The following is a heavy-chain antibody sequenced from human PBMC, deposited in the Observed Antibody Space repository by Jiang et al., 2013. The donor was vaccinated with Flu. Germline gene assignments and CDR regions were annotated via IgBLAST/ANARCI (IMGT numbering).Heavy chain of an antibody. CDR3: ARQWRNSAVAFDP. V-gene: IGHV1-3*01. Sequence: YNFTDYAIHWVRLAPGQRFEWMGWINPGNGVTKYSETFQGRVTFSRDTSARTAYMDLSSLRSEDTALYYCARQWRNSAVAFDPWGQGTLVTVSS. D-gene: IGHD6-19*01. CDR1: YNFTDYA. CDR2: INPGNGVT. J-gene: IGHJ5*02.